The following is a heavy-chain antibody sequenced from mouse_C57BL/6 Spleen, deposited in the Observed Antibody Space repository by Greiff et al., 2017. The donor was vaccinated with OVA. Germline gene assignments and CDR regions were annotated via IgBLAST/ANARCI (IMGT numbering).Heavy chain of an antibody. V-gene: IGHV1-50*01. D-gene: IGHD3-2*02. CDR1: GYTFTSYW. CDR2: IDPSDSYT. CDR3: ARVDSSGYGFAY. J-gene: IGHJ3*01. Sequence: VQLQQSGAELVKPGASVKLSCKASGYTFTSYWMQWVKQRPGQGLEWIGEIDPSDSYTNYNQKFKGKATLTVDPSSSTAYMQLSSLTSEDSAVYHCARVDSSGYGFAYWGQGTLVTVSA.